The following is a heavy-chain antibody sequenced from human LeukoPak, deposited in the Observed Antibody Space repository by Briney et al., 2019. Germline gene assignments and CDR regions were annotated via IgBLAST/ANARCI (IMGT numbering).Heavy chain of an antibody. J-gene: IGHJ4*02. CDR3: ARVPIMDWLRAFDY. CDR1: GYTFTGYY. V-gene: IGHV1-2*02. Sequence: GASVKVSCKASGYTFTGYYMHWVRQAPGQGLEWMGWINPNSGGTNYAQKFQGRVTMTRDTSISTAYMELSRLRSDDTAVYYCARVPIMDWLRAFDYWGQGTLVTVSP. D-gene: IGHD3/OR15-3a*01. CDR2: INPNSGGT.